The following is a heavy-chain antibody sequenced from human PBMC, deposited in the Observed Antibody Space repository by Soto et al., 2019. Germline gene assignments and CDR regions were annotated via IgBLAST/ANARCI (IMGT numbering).Heavy chain of an antibody. Sequence: EVQLLESGGGLVRPGGSLTLSCAASGFTFSDYTMTWVRQAPGKVLECISVILADFNTYYAGSVRGRFTISRDNSKNTLSVEMDSLRAEDTAVYYCARRVEGYFDDWGQGALVTVSS. CDR1: GFTFSDYT. J-gene: IGHJ4*02. CDR3: ARRVEGYFDD. CDR2: ILADFNT. V-gene: IGHV3-23*03.